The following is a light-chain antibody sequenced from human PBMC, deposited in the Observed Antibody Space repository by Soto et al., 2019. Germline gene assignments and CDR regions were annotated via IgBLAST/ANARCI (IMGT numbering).Light chain of an antibody. CDR3: QSYDSSLSGWV. CDR1: SSNIGAGYD. CDR2: GNS. Sequence: QSVLTQRPSVSGAPGQRVTISCTGSSSNIGAGYDVHWYQQLPGTAPKLLIYGNSNRPSGVPDRFSGSKSGTSASLAITGLQADDEADYYCQSYDSSLSGWVFGGGTKLTVL. J-gene: IGLJ3*02. V-gene: IGLV1-40*01.